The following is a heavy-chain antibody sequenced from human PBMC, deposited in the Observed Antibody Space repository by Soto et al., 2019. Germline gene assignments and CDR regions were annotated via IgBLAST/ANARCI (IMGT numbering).Heavy chain of an antibody. J-gene: IGHJ6*02. CDR1: GYSFTSYW. D-gene: IGHD4-4*01. CDR2: IYPGDSDT. V-gene: IGHV5-51*01. Sequence: PGESLKISCKGSGYSFTSYWIGWVRQMPGKGLEWMGIIYPGDSDTRYSPSFQGQVTISADKSISTAYLQWSSLKASGTAMYYCARLQHTVTTVFCYYGMDVWGQGTTATAP. CDR3: ARLQHTVTTVFCYYGMDV.